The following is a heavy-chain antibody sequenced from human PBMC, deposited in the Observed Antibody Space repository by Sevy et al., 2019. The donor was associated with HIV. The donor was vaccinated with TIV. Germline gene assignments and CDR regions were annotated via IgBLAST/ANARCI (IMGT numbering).Heavy chain of an antibody. J-gene: IGHJ4*02. CDR1: GGSVSSGSYY. V-gene: IGHV4-61*01. Sequence: SETLSLTCTVSGGSVSSGSYYWSWIRQPPGKGLEWIGYIYYSGSTNYNPSLKSRVTISVDTSKNQFPLKLSSVTAADTAVYYCARVRDYYDSSGYYGNVDYWGQGTLVTVSS. D-gene: IGHD3-22*01. CDR3: ARVRDYYDSSGYYGNVDY. CDR2: IYYSGST.